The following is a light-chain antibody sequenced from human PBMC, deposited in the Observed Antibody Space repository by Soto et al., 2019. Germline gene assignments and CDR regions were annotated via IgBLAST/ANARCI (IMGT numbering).Light chain of an antibody. Sequence: EIVLTQSPATLSLSPGERATLSCRASQSVSSYLAWYQQKPGQAPRILIYDASNRATGIPARFSGSGSGTDFTLTISSLEPEDFAVYYCQQRSNWPKTSGQGTKLEIK. V-gene: IGKV3-11*01. J-gene: IGKJ2*01. CDR3: QQRSNWPKT. CDR2: DAS. CDR1: QSVSSY.